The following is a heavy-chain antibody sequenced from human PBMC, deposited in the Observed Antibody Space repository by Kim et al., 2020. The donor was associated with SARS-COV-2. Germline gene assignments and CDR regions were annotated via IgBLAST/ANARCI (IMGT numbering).Heavy chain of an antibody. V-gene: IGHV3-49*04. D-gene: IGHD3-3*01. CDR2: IRSKAYGGTT. J-gene: IGHJ6*02. CDR1: GFTFGDYA. CDR3: TREWPLFWGMDV. Sequence: GGSLRLSCTASGFTFGDYAMSWVRQAPGKGLEWVGFIRSKAYGGTTEYAASVKGRFTISRDDSKSIAYLQMNSLKTEDTAVYYCTREWPLFWGMDVWGQGTTVTVSS.